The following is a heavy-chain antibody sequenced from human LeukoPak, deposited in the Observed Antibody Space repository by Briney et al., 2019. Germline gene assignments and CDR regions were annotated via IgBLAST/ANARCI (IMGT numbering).Heavy chain of an antibody. CDR1: GFTFSNYS. Sequence: PGGSLRLSCAASGFTFSNYSMNWVRQAPGKGLEWVSSISSSSSYIYYVDSVKGRFTISRDNSKNTLYLQMNSLRAEDTAVYYCASGYSYGFDYWGQGTLVTVSS. D-gene: IGHD5-18*01. J-gene: IGHJ4*02. CDR2: ISSSSSYI. V-gene: IGHV3-21*04. CDR3: ASGYSYGFDY.